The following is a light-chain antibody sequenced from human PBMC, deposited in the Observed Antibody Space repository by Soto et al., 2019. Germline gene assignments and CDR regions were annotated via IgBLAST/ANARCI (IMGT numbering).Light chain of an antibody. CDR1: QGISNY. J-gene: IGKJ4*01. V-gene: IGKV1-27*01. Sequence: DIQMTQSPSSLSASVGDRVTITCRASQGISNYLAWYQQIPGKVPKLLISAASTLQSGVPSRFSGSGSGTDFTLTISSLQTEDVATYYCQNYTNDPAFGGGTKVEIK. CDR2: AAS. CDR3: QNYTNDPA.